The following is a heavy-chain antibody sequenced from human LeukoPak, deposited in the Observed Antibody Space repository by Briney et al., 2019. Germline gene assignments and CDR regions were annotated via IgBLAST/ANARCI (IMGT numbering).Heavy chain of an antibody. V-gene: IGHV3-48*03. Sequence: GGSLRLSCAASGSTFSSYEMNWVRQAPGKGLEWVSYISSSGSTIYYADSVKGRFTISRDNAKDSLYLQMNSLRAEDTAVYYCARVPLYSGSYYWGQGTLVTVSS. CDR3: ARVPLYSGSYY. J-gene: IGHJ4*02. CDR2: ISSSGSTI. CDR1: GSTFSSYE. D-gene: IGHD1-26*01.